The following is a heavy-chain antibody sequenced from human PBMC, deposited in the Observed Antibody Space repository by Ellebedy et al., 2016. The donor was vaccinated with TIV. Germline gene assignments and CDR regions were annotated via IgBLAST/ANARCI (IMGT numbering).Heavy chain of an antibody. CDR3: AAEVPQASSWID. J-gene: IGHJ4*02. V-gene: IGHV1-58*01. CDR1: GFTFGTSA. CDR2: IVVGSGST. Sequence: SVKVSCXASGFTFGTSALQWVRQPRGQGLEWIGWIVVGSGSTRYAQKFQDRATITRDMSTSTGYMELNSLTPDDTAVYYCAAEVPQASSWIDWGQGTLVTVSS. D-gene: IGHD6-13*01.